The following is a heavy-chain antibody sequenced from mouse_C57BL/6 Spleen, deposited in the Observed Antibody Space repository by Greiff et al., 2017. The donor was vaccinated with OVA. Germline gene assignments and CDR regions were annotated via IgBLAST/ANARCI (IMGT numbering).Heavy chain of an antibody. V-gene: IGHV1-50*01. Sequence: VKLQQPGAELVKPGASVKLSCKASGYTFTSYWMQWVKQRPGQGLEWIGEIDPSDSYTNYNQKFKGKATLTVDTSSSTAYMQLSSLTSEDSAVYYCARGGYYGSSYFDYWGQGTTLTVSS. CDR2: IDPSDSYT. CDR3: ARGGYYGSSYFDY. J-gene: IGHJ2*01. CDR1: GYTFTSYW. D-gene: IGHD1-1*01.